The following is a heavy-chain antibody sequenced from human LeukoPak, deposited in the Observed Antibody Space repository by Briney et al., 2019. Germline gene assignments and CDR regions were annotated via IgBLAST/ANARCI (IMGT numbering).Heavy chain of an antibody. CDR1: GGSISSSPYC. J-gene: IGHJ5*02. Sequence: SETLSLTCTVSGGSISSSPYCWGWIRQSPGKGLEWIGSIYYSGSTYYNPSLKSRVTISVDTSKNQFYLKVNSVTAADTAVYYCARHRWRDYGSGSYNWFDPWGQGTLVTVSS. CDR2: IYYSGST. V-gene: IGHV4-39*01. CDR3: ARHRWRDYGSGSYNWFDP. D-gene: IGHD3-10*01.